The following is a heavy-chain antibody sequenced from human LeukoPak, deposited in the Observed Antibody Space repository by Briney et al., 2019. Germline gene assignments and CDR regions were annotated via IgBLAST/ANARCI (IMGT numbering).Heavy chain of an antibody. Sequence: SQTLSLTCAICGDTVSSNSAAWNWLRQSPSRGLEWQGRTYYSSKWYNDYAVSVKSRITINPDTSKNQFSLQMNSVTPDDTAVYYCARHGMGRIAVVEARSDAFDIWGQGTMVTVSS. CDR1: GDTVSSNSAA. V-gene: IGHV6-1*01. D-gene: IGHD6-19*01. CDR2: TYYSSKWYN. J-gene: IGHJ3*02. CDR3: ARHGMGRIAVVEARSDAFDI.